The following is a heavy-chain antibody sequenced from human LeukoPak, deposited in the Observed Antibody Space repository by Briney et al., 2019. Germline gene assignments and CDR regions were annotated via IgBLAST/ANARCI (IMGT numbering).Heavy chain of an antibody. CDR2: ISGSGGST. CDR3: ANSPTTYYYDSSGSPLFDY. J-gene: IGHJ4*02. V-gene: IGHV3-23*01. D-gene: IGHD3-22*01. CDR1: GFTFSSYA. Sequence: GGSLRLSCAASGFTFSSYAMSWVRQAPGKGLEWVSAISGSGGSTYYADSVKGRFTISRDNSKNTLYLQMNSLRAEDTAVYYCANSPTTYYYDSSGSPLFDYWGQGTLVTVSS.